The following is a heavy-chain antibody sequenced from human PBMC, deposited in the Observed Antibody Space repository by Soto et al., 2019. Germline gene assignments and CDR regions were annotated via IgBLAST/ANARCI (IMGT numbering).Heavy chain of an antibody. Sequence: HPGGSLRLSCAASGFSCSSYAMSWGRQAPGKGLEWVSAISGSGGSTYYADSVKGRFTISRDKSKNTLYLQMNSLRAEDTAVYYCAKEGAVPPNFDYWGQGTLVTVSS. V-gene: IGHV3-23*01. CDR3: AKEGAVPPNFDY. J-gene: IGHJ4*02. CDR1: GFSCSSYA. D-gene: IGHD6-19*01. CDR2: ISGSGGST.